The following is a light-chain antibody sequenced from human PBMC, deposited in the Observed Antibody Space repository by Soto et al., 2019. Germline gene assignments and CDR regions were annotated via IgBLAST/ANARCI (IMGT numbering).Light chain of an antibody. Sequence: DIQMTQSPSSLSVSVEDRVTITCRASQSIASFLNWYQQKPGKAPKLLIYASFNLQSGVPSRFSGSGSGTDFTLTISSLQPEDFATYYCQQSYITPYTFGQGTILEIK. V-gene: IGKV1-39*01. CDR1: QSIASF. CDR2: ASF. J-gene: IGKJ2*01. CDR3: QQSYITPYT.